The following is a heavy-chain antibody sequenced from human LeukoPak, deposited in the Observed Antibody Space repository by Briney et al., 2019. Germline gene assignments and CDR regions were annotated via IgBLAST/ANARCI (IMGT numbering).Heavy chain of an antibody. V-gene: IGHV3-21*01. CDR2: ISSTSSYI. CDR3: AELGITTIGGV. CDR1: GFIFNSHS. D-gene: IGHD3-10*02. Sequence: GGSLRLSCAASGFIFNSHSMNWVRQAPGKGLEWVSSISSTSSYIYYADSVKSRFTISRDNAKNSLYLQMNSLRAEDTAVYYCAELGITTIGGVWGKGTTVTISS. J-gene: IGHJ6*04.